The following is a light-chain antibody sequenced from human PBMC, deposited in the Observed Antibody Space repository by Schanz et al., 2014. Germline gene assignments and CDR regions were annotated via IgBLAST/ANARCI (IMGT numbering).Light chain of an antibody. CDR3: SSYGGSNFVV. Sequence: QSALTQPPSASGSPGQSVTISCTGTSSDVGGYNFVSWYQQHPGKAPKLMIYEVTKRPSGVPDRFSGSKSGNTASLTVSGLQAEEEADYYCSSYGGSNFVVFGGGTKLTVL. V-gene: IGLV2-8*01. CDR1: SSDVGGYNF. J-gene: IGLJ2*01. CDR2: EVT.